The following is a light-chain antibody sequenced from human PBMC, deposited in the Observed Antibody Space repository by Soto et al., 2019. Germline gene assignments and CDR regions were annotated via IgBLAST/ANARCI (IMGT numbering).Light chain of an antibody. CDR2: ENN. V-gene: IGLV1-51*02. Sequence: QSVLTQPPSVSAATGQKVTISCSGSSSNIGNNYVSWYQQLPGTAPKLLIYENNKRPSGIPDRFSGSKSGTSATLGITGLQTGDEADYYCGTWDSSLSATVFATGPEVTVL. CDR3: GTWDSSLSATV. CDR1: SSNIGNNY. J-gene: IGLJ1*01.